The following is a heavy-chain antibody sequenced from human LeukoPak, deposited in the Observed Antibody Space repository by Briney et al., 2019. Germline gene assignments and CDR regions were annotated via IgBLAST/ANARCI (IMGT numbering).Heavy chain of an antibody. V-gene: IGHV3-23*01. CDR2: INGNGGST. Sequence: GGALSLSCAASGFTFNSFAMNWVRQAPGKGLEWVSAINGNGGSTYYAVSVKGRFTISRDNSKNTLYLQMNSLRAEDTAVYYCAKGPLSHFDYWGQGTLVTVSS. D-gene: IGHD2/OR15-2a*01. CDR3: AKGPLSHFDY. CDR1: GFTFNSFA. J-gene: IGHJ4*02.